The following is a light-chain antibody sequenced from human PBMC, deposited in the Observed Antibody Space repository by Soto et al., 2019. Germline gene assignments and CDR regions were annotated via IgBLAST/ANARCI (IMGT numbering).Light chain of an antibody. J-gene: IGLJ1*01. CDR1: SSDVGGYNY. Sequence: QSAVTQPACVSLSPGQSITISCTGTSSDVGGYNYVSWYQQHPGKAPKLMIYEVSNRPSGVSNRFSGSKSGNTASLTISGLQAEDEADYYCSSYTSSSTLVFGTGTKVTVL. V-gene: IGLV2-14*01. CDR3: SSYTSSSTLV. CDR2: EVS.